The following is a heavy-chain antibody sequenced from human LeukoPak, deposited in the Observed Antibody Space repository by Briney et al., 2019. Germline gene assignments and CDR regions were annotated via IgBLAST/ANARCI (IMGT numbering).Heavy chain of an antibody. CDR3: ARDWRDSSGKFPNDAFDI. CDR1: GFTFSSYN. Sequence: GGSLRLSCAASGFTFSSYNMNWVRQAPGKGLEWVSYISSSGSIYYADSVKGRFTISRDNAKNSLYLQMNSLRAEDTAVYYCARDWRDSSGKFPNDAFDIWGQGTMVTVSS. V-gene: IGHV3-48*04. CDR2: ISSSGSI. J-gene: IGHJ3*02. D-gene: IGHD3-22*01.